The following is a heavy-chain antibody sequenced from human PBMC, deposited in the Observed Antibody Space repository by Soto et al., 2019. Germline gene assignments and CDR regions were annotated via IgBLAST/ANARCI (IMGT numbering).Heavy chain of an antibody. CDR1: GFTFSNAW. Sequence: GGSLRLSCAASGFTFSNAWMSWVRQAPGKGPEWVGRIKSKTDGGTTDYAAPVKGRFTISRDDSKNTLYLQMSSLKTEDTAVYYCTTDPIAVAGTGSWFDPWGQGTLVTVSS. V-gene: IGHV3-15*01. D-gene: IGHD6-19*01. CDR2: IKSKTDGGTT. J-gene: IGHJ5*02. CDR3: TTDPIAVAGTGSWFDP.